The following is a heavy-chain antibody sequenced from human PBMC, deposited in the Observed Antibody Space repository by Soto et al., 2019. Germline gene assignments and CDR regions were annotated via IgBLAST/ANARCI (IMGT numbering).Heavy chain of an antibody. V-gene: IGHV3-23*01. D-gene: IGHD1-1*01. Sequence: TGGSLRLSCAASGFTFSSYATSWVRQAPGKGLEWVSAISGSGGSTYYADSVKGRFTISRDNSKNTLYLQMNSLRAEDTAVYYCAKDQGTLGTFDYWGQGTLVTVSS. J-gene: IGHJ4*02. CDR1: GFTFSSYA. CDR3: AKDQGTLGTFDY. CDR2: ISGSGGST.